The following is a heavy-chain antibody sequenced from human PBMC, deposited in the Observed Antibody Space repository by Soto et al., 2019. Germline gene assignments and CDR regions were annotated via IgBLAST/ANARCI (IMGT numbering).Heavy chain of an antibody. CDR3: ATTNYDFWSGYPQGYFDY. CDR2: ISSNGGST. Sequence: GGSLRLSCAASGFIFSGYAMHWVRQAPGKGLEYVSAISSNGGSTYYADSVKGRFVISRDNSKNTLYLQMGSLRVEDMGVYYCATTNYDFWSGYPQGYFDYWGQGTLVTVSS. CDR1: GFIFSGYA. V-gene: IGHV3-64*02. D-gene: IGHD3-3*01. J-gene: IGHJ4*02.